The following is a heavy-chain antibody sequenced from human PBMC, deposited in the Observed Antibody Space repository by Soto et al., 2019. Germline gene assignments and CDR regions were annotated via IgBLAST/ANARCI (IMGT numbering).Heavy chain of an antibody. D-gene: IGHD3-22*01. CDR2: MNPNNGNA. V-gene: IGHV1-8*01. Sequence: ASVKVSCKASGFTFITYDFSWVRQAAGQGLEWMGWMNPNNGNAGFAQKFRGRINMTRNTSISTAYMELSSLRSEDTAVYYCATGYAGGYYYDSSGYYYDYYYGMDVWGQGTTVTVSS. CDR1: GFTFITYD. J-gene: IGHJ6*02. CDR3: ATGYAGGYYYDSSGYYYDYYYGMDV.